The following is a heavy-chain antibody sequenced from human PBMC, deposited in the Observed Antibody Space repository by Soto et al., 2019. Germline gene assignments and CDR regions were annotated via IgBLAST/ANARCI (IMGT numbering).Heavy chain of an antibody. CDR3: ARPKRVAAATLYSYYFGMDV. V-gene: IGHV3-30-3*01. Sequence: QVQLVESGGGVVQPGRSLRLSCAASGFTFSSYAMHWVRQAPGKGLEWVAVISYDGSNKYYADSVKGRFTISRDNSKNTLYLQMNRLRAEDTAVYYCARPKRVAAATLYSYYFGMDVWGQGTTFTVSS. CDR1: GFTFSSYA. J-gene: IGHJ6*02. D-gene: IGHD2-15*01. CDR2: ISYDGSNK.